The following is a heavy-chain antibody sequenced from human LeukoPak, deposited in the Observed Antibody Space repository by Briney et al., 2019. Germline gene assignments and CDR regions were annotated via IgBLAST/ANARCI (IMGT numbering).Heavy chain of an antibody. Sequence: SVRVSCKASGGTFSSYTFAWVRQAPGQGLEWMGRIIPIFAKTEYAQKFRGRVTFTADISMSTVFMELTSLTSEDTAVYFCARWAASCSTANCPYYLDYWGQGALVTVSS. CDR3: ARWAASCSTANCPYYLDY. CDR2: IIPIFAKT. D-gene: IGHD2-2*01. V-gene: IGHV1-69*02. CDR1: GGTFSSYT. J-gene: IGHJ4*02.